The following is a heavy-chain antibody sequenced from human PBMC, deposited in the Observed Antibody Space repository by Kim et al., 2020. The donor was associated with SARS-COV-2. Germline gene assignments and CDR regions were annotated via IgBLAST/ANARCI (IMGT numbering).Heavy chain of an antibody. Sequence: GGSLRLSCAASGFTVSSNYMSWVRQAPGKGLEWVSVIYSGGSTYYADSVKGRFTISRDNSKNTLYLQMNSLRAEDTAVYYCATADNYGSGGAQTDYWGQGTLVTVSS. V-gene: IGHV3-53*01. CDR1: GFTVSSNY. CDR2: IYSGGST. CDR3: ATADNYGSGGAQTDY. J-gene: IGHJ4*02. D-gene: IGHD3-10*01.